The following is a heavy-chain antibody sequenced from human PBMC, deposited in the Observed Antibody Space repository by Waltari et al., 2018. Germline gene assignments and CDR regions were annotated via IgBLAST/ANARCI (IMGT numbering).Heavy chain of an antibody. CDR2: IYHSGST. Sequence: QVQLQESGPGLVKPSGTLSLTCAVSGGSISSSNWWSWVRQPPGKGLEWIGEIYHSGSTNNNPSRKRRGTISVDKSKNQFSLKLSSVTAADTAVYYCARDVRWLRDYYGMDVWGQGTTVTVSS. D-gene: IGHD3-10*02. CDR3: ARDVRWLRDYYGMDV. V-gene: IGHV4-4*02. J-gene: IGHJ6*02. CDR1: GGSISSSNW.